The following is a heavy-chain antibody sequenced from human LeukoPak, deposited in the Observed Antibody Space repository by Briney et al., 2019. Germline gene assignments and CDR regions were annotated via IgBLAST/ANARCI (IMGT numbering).Heavy chain of an antibody. CDR2: IWYDGSNK. CDR1: GFTFSSYG. V-gene: IGHV3-33*06. Sequence: GGSLRLSCAASGFTFSSYGMHWVRQAPGKGLEGVAVIWYDGSNKYYADSVKGRFTISRDNSKNTLYLQMNSLRAEDTAVYYCAKDGQYSAPDYWGQGTLVTVSS. J-gene: IGHJ4*02. D-gene: IGHD5-12*01. CDR3: AKDGQYSAPDY.